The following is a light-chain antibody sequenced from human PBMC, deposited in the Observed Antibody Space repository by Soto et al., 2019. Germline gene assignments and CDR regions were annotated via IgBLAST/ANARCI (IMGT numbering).Light chain of an antibody. CDR2: GNS. V-gene: IGLV1-40*01. CDR3: QSYDRSLRTYV. Sequence: ALTQPPSVSGAPGQRVTISCSGSSSNIGAGYDVNWYRQLPGTAPKLLLYGNSDRPSGVPDRFSGSKSGTSASLAITGLQAEDEADYFCQSYDRSLRTYVFGTGTKVTVL. CDR1: SSNIGAGYD. J-gene: IGLJ1*01.